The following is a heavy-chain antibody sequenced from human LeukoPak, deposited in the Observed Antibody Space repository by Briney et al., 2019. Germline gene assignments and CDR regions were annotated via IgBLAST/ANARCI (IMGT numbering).Heavy chain of an antibody. J-gene: IGHJ4*02. Sequence: GGSLRLSCAASGFTFSRYCMTWVRQAPGKGLEWVAFIRYDGSNKYYADSVKGRFTISRDNSKNTLYLQMNSLRAEDTAVYYCAKDRTVTKYYFDYWGQGTLVTVSS. D-gene: IGHD4-17*01. CDR2: IRYDGSNK. CDR1: GFTFSRYC. CDR3: AKDRTVTKYYFDY. V-gene: IGHV3-30*02.